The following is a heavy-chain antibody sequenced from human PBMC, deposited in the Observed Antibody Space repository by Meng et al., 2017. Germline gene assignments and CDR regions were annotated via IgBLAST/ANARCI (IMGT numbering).Heavy chain of an antibody. Sequence: QVRRVEAGAEVKKPGSSVKVSCKASGGSFSSYAISWVRQAPGQGLEWMGGIIPIFGTANYAQKFQGRVTITADESTSTAYMELSSLRSEDTAVYYCASNDGTGDRTGGDYWGQGTLVTVSS. D-gene: IGHD7-27*01. CDR3: ASNDGTGDRTGGDY. CDR2: IIPIFGTA. V-gene: IGHV1-69*01. CDR1: GGSFSSYA. J-gene: IGHJ4*02.